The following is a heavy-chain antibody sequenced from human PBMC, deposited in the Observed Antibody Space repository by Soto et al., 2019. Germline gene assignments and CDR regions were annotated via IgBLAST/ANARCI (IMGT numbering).Heavy chain of an antibody. CDR3: ARDRVRDPWSFDL. Sequence: QVQLVQSGAEVKKPGSSVKVSCKASGGTFSSYTISWVRQAPGQGLEWMGRIIPILGIANYAQKFQGRVTITADKSTSTAYMELSSLRSEATAVYYCARDRVRDPWSFDLWGRGTLVTVSS. J-gene: IGHJ2*01. CDR2: IIPILGIA. CDR1: GGTFSSYT. V-gene: IGHV1-69*08. D-gene: IGHD4-17*01.